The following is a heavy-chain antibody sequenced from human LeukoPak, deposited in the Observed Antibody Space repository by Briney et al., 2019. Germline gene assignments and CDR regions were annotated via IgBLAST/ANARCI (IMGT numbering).Heavy chain of an antibody. Sequence: ASVKVSCKSSGYTFTSYYMYWVRQAPGQGLEWMGIINPSGGSTSYPQKFQGRVTMTRDTSTSTVYMELSSLRSEDTAVYYCARDSGMVRGTVDYWGQGTLVTVSS. CDR3: ARDSGMVRGTVDY. D-gene: IGHD3-10*01. V-gene: IGHV1-46*01. J-gene: IGHJ4*02. CDR2: INPSGGST. CDR1: GYTFTSYY.